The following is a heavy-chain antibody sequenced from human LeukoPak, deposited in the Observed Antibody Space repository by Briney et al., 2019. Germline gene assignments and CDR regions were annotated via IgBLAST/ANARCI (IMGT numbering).Heavy chain of an antibody. D-gene: IGHD3-22*01. CDR1: GLRFSDYY. CDR3: ARDEDYYDSSGYQGDAFDI. CDR2: ISSGGDIM. J-gene: IGHJ3*02. Sequence: GGSLRLSCAASGLRFSDYYVSWVRQAPGKGLQWVSYISSGGDIMHYADSVKGRFTSSRDNAKNTLYLQMNSLRAEDTAVYYCARDEDYYDSSGYQGDAFDIWGQGTMVTVSS. V-gene: IGHV3-11*04.